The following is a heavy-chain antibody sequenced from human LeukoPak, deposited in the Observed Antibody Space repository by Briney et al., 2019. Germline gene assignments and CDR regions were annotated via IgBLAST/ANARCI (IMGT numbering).Heavy chain of an antibody. Sequence: PGGSLRLSCAASGFTFSSYAMHWVRQAPGKGLEWVAVISYDGSNKYYADSVKGRFTISRDNSKNTLYLQMNSLRAEDTAVYYCARDPGIFGVVNPWGQGTLVTVSS. CDR2: ISYDGSNK. CDR1: GFTFSSYA. V-gene: IGHV3-30-3*01. J-gene: IGHJ5*02. CDR3: ARDPGIFGVVNP. D-gene: IGHD3-3*01.